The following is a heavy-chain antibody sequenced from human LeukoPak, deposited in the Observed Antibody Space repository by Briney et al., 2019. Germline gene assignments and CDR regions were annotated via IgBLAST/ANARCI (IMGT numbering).Heavy chain of an antibody. Sequence: ASVKVSCKASGYTFTSYGISWVRQAPGQGLEWVGCINPSNGDTKSAHKFQGRVTMTRDTSISTAYMELSRLRSDDTAVYYCARGPRVWFGELFPYYYYMDVWGKGTTVTISS. J-gene: IGHJ6*03. CDR3: ARGPRVWFGELFPYYYYMDV. CDR2: INPSNGDT. D-gene: IGHD3-10*01. CDR1: GYTFTSYG. V-gene: IGHV1-2*02.